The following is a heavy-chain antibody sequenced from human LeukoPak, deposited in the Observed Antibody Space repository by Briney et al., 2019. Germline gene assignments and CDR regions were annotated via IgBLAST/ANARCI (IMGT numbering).Heavy chain of an antibody. CDR1: GFTFSRYA. V-gene: IGHV3-23*01. CDR2: VSTDGDT. Sequence: PGGSLRLSCAASGFTFSRYAMSWVRQAPGKGLEWVSSVSTDGDTYYTDSVKGRFTISRDVSRNTLFLQMIRLRAEDTALYYCARSRSGSVAGTSDYWGQGTLVIVSS. CDR3: ARSRSGSVAGTSDY. J-gene: IGHJ4*02. D-gene: IGHD6-19*01.